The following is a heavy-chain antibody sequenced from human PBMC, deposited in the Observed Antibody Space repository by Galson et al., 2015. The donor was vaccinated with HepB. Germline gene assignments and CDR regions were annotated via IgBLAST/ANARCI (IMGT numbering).Heavy chain of an antibody. CDR1: GFTFSSYG. D-gene: IGHD4-11*01. CDR2: IWYDGSNK. V-gene: IGHV3-33*01. Sequence: SLRLSCAASGFTFSSYGMHWVRQAPGKGLEWVAVIWYDGSNKYYADSVKGRFTISRDNSKNTLYLQMNSLRAEDTAVYYCARVGGYSNDGYYCYYGMDFWGQGTTVTVSS. CDR3: ARVGGYSNDGYYCYYGMDF. J-gene: IGHJ6*02.